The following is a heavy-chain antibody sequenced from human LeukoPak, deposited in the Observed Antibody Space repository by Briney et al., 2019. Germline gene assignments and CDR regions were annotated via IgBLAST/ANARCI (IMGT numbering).Heavy chain of an antibody. CDR3: ASSYDSSGTAQMRWSYFDY. CDR2: IYPGDSDT. V-gene: IGHV5-51*01. J-gene: IGHJ4*02. Sequence: GESLKISCEGSGYTFTKYWIGWVRQMPGKGLEWMGIIYPGDSDTRYSPSFQGQVTISADKSISTAYLQWSSLKASDTAMYYCASSYDSSGTAQMRWSYFDYWGQGTLVTVSS. D-gene: IGHD3-22*01. CDR1: GYTFTKYW.